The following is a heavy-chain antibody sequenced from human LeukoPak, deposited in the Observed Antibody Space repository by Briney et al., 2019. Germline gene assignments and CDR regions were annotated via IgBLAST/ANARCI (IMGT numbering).Heavy chain of an antibody. J-gene: IGHJ4*02. CDR3: ARVDVVVPATLDY. Sequence: ASVKVSCKASGYTFTGCYMHWVRQAPGQGLEWMGWINPNSGGTNYAQKFQGRVTMTRDTSISTAYMELSRLRSDDTAVYYCARVDVVVPATLDYWGQGTLVTVSS. V-gene: IGHV1-2*02. CDR1: GYTFTGCY. D-gene: IGHD2-2*01. CDR2: INPNSGGT.